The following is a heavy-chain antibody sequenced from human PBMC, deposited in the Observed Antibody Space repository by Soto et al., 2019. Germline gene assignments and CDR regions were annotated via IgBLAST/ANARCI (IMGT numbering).Heavy chain of an antibody. CDR3: AASISIFGVVPF. Sequence: SETLSLTCNVSGGSVSRVSYYWSWIRQSPGKGLEWIGYVYYSGSTNYNPSLKSRVTISVDTSKNQFSLKLRSVTAADTDVYYCAASISIFGVVPFWGQGTLVTVSS. CDR1: GGSVSRVSYY. V-gene: IGHV4-61*01. CDR2: VYYSGST. D-gene: IGHD3-3*01. J-gene: IGHJ4*02.